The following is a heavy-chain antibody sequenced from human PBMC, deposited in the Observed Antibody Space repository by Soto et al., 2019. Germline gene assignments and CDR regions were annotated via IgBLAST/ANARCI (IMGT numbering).Heavy chain of an antibody. CDR2: IYYSGST. V-gene: IGHV4-31*03. CDR1: GGSISSGGYS. Sequence: QVQLQESGPGLVKPSQTLSLTCTVSGGSISSGGYSWLWIRQHPGKGLEWLGYIYYSGSTYYNPSLKSRGTISVDTSKNQCSLKLSAVTAADTAVYYCARGRADEARSGGFDYWGQGTLVTVSS. D-gene: IGHD3-10*01. CDR3: ARGRADEARSGGFDY. J-gene: IGHJ4*02.